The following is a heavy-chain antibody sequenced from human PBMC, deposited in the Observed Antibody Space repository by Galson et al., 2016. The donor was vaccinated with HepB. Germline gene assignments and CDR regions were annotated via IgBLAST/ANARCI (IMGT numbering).Heavy chain of an antibody. CDR2: IDQSGST. V-gene: IGHV4-34*01. Sequence: SETLSLTCAVYGGSFSGYQWTWIRQPPGKGLEWIGEIDQSGSTNYSPSLKTRVTMSVDTSNNQFSLKLTSVTAADTAVYYCARGLGYSPPRYFAPADAHTPAPPVGPTAVEKWGRGTLVIVSS. D-gene: IGHD5-12*01. CDR3: ARGLGYSPPRYFAPADAHTPAPPVGPTAVEK. J-gene: IGHJ4*02. CDR1: GGSFSGYQ.